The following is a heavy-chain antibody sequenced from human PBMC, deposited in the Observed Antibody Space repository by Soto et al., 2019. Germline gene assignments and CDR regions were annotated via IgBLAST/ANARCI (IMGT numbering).Heavy chain of an antibody. CDR1: GFTFSSYA. V-gene: IGHV3-23*01. CDR2: ISGSGGST. Sequence: GGSLRLSCAASGFTFSSYAMSWVRQAPGKGLEWVSAISGSGGSTYYADSVKGRFTISRDNSKNTLYLQMNSLRAEDTAVYYCAIQSGGYDYVNYYFDYWGQGTLVTVSS. D-gene: IGHD5-18*01. J-gene: IGHJ4*02. CDR3: AIQSGGYDYVNYYFDY.